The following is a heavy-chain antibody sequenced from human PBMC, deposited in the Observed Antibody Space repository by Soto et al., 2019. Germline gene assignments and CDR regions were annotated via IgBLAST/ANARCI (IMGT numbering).Heavy chain of an antibody. CDR3: ASNNRASYHFDY. D-gene: IGHD3-16*02. Sequence: SVKVSCKASGGTFRSYAISWVRQAPGQGPEWMGGIIPLFGTTNYAPKFQGRVTITADESASTAYMELGSLRSEDTAVYYCASNNRASYHFDYWGQGTLVTVSS. V-gene: IGHV1-69*13. CDR1: GGTFRSYA. J-gene: IGHJ4*02. CDR2: IIPLFGTT.